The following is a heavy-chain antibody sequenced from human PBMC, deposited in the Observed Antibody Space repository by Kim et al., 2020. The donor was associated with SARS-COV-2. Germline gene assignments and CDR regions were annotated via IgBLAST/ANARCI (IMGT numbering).Heavy chain of an antibody. Sequence: GGSLRLSCAASGFTFSSYGMHWVRQAPGKGLEWVAVISYDGSNKYYADSVKGRFTISRDNSKNTLYLQMNSLRAEDTAVYYCAKDLGYSNNDYWGQGTLVTVSS. CDR2: ISYDGSNK. J-gene: IGHJ4*02. CDR3: AKDLGYSNNDY. D-gene: IGHD4-4*01. V-gene: IGHV3-30*18. CDR1: GFTFSSYG.